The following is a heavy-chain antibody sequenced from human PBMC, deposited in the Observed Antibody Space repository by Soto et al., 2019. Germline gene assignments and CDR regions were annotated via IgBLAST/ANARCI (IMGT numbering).Heavy chain of an antibody. D-gene: IGHD2-21*02. Sequence: GGSLRLSCAASGFTFSSYGMHWVRHAPGKGLEWVAVISYDGSNKYYADSVKGRFTISRDNSKNTLYLQMNSLRAEDTAVYYCAKDRNPYCGGDCYPYYFDYWGQGTLVTVSS. V-gene: IGHV3-30*18. CDR3: AKDRNPYCGGDCYPYYFDY. J-gene: IGHJ4*02. CDR2: ISYDGSNK. CDR1: GFTFSSYG.